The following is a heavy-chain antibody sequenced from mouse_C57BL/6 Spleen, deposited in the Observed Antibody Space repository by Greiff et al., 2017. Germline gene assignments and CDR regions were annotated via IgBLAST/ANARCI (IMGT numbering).Heavy chain of an antibody. D-gene: IGHD2-3*01. CDR1: GYTFTSYW. V-gene: IGHV1-64*01. Sequence: QVQLQQPGAELVKPGASVKLSCKASGYTFTSYWMHWVKQRPGQGLEWIGMIHPNSGSTNYNEKFKSKATLTVDKSSSTAYMQLSSLTSEDSAVYYCARSLYDGYSYVGDYWGQGTTLTVSS. J-gene: IGHJ2*01. CDR2: IHPNSGST. CDR3: ARSLYDGYSYVGDY.